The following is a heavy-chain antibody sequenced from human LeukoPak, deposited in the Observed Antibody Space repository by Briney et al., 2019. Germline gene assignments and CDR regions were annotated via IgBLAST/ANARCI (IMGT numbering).Heavy chain of an antibody. CDR1: GFTFDDYA. J-gene: IGHJ4*02. D-gene: IGHD3-10*01. CDR2: SGDGGST. CDR3: TSGMVRGVIIY. Sequence: GGSLRLSCAASGFTFDDYAMPWVRQAPGKGLEWVSLSGDGGSTYYADSVKGRFTISRDNSKNSLYLQMNSLRTEDTALYYCTSGMVRGVIIYWGQGTLVTVSS. V-gene: IGHV3-43*02.